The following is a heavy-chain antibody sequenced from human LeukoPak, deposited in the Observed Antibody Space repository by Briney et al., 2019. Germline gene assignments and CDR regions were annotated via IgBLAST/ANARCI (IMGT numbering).Heavy chain of an antibody. V-gene: IGHV1-69*06. CDR3: ARIHGYYGMDV. CDR1: GGTFSSYA. Sequence: GASVKVSCKASGGTFSSYATSWVRQAPGQGLEWMGGIIPIFGTANYAQKFQGRVTITADKSTSTAYMGLSSLRSEDTAVYYCARIHGYYGMDVWGKGTTVTVSS. CDR2: IIPIFGTA. J-gene: IGHJ6*04.